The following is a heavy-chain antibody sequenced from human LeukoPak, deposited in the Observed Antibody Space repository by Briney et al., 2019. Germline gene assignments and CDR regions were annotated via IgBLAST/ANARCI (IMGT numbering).Heavy chain of an antibody. V-gene: IGHV3-9*01. CDR3: AKGPPLRDYGMDV. Sequence: GWSLTGYCAASGVTFGDYVMHWVRQPPGKSLEWVSGISWNSGNIGYAGSVKGRFTISRDNAKNSLYLQMNSLRVEDTALYYCAKGPPLRDYGMDVWGQGTTVTVSS. J-gene: IGHJ6*02. CDR1: GVTFGDYV. D-gene: IGHD2-21*02. CDR2: ISWNSGNI.